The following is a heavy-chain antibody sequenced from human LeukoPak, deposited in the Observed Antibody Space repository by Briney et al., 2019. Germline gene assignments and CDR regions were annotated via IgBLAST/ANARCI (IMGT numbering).Heavy chain of an antibody. J-gene: IGHJ5*02. CDR3: ARGPRSPAAIANWFDP. CDR2: MNPNSGNA. CDR1: GYTFTSYD. D-gene: IGHD2-2*01. Sequence: ASVKVSCKASGYTFTSYDINWVRQAPGQGLEWMGWMNPNSGNAVYAQKFQGRVTITRNTSISTAYMELSSLRSEDTAVYYCARGPRSPAAIANWFDPWGQGTLVTVSS. V-gene: IGHV1-8*03.